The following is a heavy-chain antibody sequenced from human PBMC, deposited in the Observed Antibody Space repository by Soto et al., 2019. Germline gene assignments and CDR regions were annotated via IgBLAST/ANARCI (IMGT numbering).Heavy chain of an antibody. CDR3: ARVAVASRGIDY. CDR2: VIGDGSGA. V-gene: IGHV3-74*01. J-gene: IGHJ4*02. Sequence: EVQLVESGGGLVQPGGSLRLSCVASGFTFSSSWMHWVRQAPGKGLVWLSRVIGDGSGADYADFVKGRFTISRDNAKNTVYLQMDSLGAEDTAVYYCARVAVASRGIDYWGQGTLVIVSS. CDR1: GFTFSSSW. D-gene: IGHD6-19*01.